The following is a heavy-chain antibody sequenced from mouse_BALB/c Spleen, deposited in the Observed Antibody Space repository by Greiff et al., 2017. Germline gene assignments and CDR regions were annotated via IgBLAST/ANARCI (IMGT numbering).Heavy chain of an antibody. CDR2: IDPYNGGT. D-gene: IGHD2-4*01. Sequence: LVESGPELVKPGASVKVSCKASGYAFTSYNMYWVKQSHGKSLEWIGYIDPYNGGTSYNQKFKGKATLTVDKSSSTAYMHLNSLTSEDSAVYFCARGGYDYDEGGYAMDYWGQGTSVTVSS. CDR1: GYAFTSYN. CDR3: ARGGYDYDEGGYAMDY. J-gene: IGHJ4*01. V-gene: IGHV1S135*01.